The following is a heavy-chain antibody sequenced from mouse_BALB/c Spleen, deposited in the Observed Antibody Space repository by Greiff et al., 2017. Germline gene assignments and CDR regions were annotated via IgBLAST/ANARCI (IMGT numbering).Heavy chain of an antibody. CDR3: ARTDYYGSGLYAMDY. CDR1: GFTFSSFG. V-gene: IGHV5-17*02. J-gene: IGHJ4*01. CDR2: ISSGSSTI. Sequence: EVHLVESGGGLVQPGGSRKLSCAASGFTFSSFGMHWVRQAPEKGLEWVAYISSGSSTIYYADTVKGRFTISRDNPKNTLFLQMTSLRSEDTAMYYCARTDYYGSGLYAMDYWGQGTSVTVSS. D-gene: IGHD1-1*01.